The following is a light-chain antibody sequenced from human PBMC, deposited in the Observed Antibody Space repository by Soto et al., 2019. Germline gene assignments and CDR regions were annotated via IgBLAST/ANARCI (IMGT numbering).Light chain of an antibody. CDR1: QSVLYSSNNKNY. J-gene: IGKJ1*01. Sequence: DIVMTQSPDSLAVSLGERATINCKSSQSVLYSSNNKNYLAWYQQKPGQPPKLLIFWASSRNSGVPDRFSGSGSGTDFTRTIRRLQAEDVEFYYCQKYYSTPRTFGQGTKVEIK. CDR3: QKYYSTPRT. V-gene: IGKV4-1*01. CDR2: WAS.